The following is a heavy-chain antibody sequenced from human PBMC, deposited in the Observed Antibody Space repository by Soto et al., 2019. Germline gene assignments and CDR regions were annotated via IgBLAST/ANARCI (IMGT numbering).Heavy chain of an antibody. CDR2: IKSKTGGGTT. CDR3: TSTVTKDY. Sequence: GGSLRLSCAASAFTFSNACMNWVRQAPGKGLEWVGRIKSKTGGGTTDYAAPVKGRFTISRDDSKNTLYLQMNSLKTEDTAVYYCTSTVTKDYWGQGTLVTVSS. V-gene: IGHV3-15*07. J-gene: IGHJ4*02. D-gene: IGHD4-17*01. CDR1: AFTFSNAC.